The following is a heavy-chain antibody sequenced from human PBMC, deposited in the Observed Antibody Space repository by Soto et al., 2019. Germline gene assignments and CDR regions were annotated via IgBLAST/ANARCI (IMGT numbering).Heavy chain of an antibody. Sequence: KQSQTLSLTCAISGDSVSSNSAAWNWIRQSPSRGLEWLGRTYYRSKWYNDYAVSVKSRITINPDTSKNQFSLQLNSVTPEDTAVYYCAREGFGIAVAGTRGLFDYWGQGTLVTVSS. CDR3: AREGFGIAVAGTRGLFDY. CDR1: GDSVSSNSAA. V-gene: IGHV6-1*01. J-gene: IGHJ4*02. D-gene: IGHD6-19*01. CDR2: TYYRSKWYN.